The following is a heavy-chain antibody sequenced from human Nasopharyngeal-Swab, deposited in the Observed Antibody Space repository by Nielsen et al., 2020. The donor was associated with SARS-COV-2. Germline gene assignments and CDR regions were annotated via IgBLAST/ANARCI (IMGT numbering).Heavy chain of an antibody. Sequence: SETLSLTCAVYGGSFSGYYWSWIRQPPGKGLEWIGEINHSGSTNYNPSLKSRVTISVDTSKNQFPLKLSSVTAADTAVYYCARHVRFLEWLLYQYWFDPWGQGTLVTVSS. CDR3: ARHVRFLEWLLYQYWFDP. V-gene: IGHV4-34*01. J-gene: IGHJ5*02. CDR1: GGSFSGYY. D-gene: IGHD3-3*01. CDR2: INHSGST.